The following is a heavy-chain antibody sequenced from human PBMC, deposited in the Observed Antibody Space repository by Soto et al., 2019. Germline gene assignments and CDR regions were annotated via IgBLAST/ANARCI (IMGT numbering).Heavy chain of an antibody. CDR1: GGSISSYY. CDR2: IYYSGST. D-gene: IGHD3-10*01. J-gene: IGHJ4*02. Sequence: QVQLQESGPGLVKPSETLSLTCTVSGGSISSYYWSWIRQPPGKGLEWIGYIYYSGSTNYNPSLKSRVTISVDTSKNQFSLKLSSVTAADTAVYCCAGGPTWYYYAAGGQGTLVTVSS. V-gene: IGHV4-59*01. CDR3: AGGPTWYYYAA.